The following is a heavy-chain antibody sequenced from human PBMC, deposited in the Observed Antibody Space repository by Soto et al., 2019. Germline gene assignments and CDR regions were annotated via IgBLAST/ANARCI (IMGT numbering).Heavy chain of an antibody. V-gene: IGHV4-30-4*01. CDR3: ARVGGFGATTIDY. CDR1: GGSISSGDYY. D-gene: IGHD3-10*01. CDR2: IYYSGST. J-gene: IGHJ4*02. Sequence: QVQLQESGPGLVKPSQTLSLTCTVSGGSISSGDYYWSWIRQPPGKGLEWIGYIYYSGSTYYNPSPNSRVTISVDTSKNPFSLKLSSVTAADTAVYYCARVGGFGATTIDYWGQGTLVTVSS.